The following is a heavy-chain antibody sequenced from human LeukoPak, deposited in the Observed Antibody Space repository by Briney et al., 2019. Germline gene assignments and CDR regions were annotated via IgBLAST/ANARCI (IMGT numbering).Heavy chain of an antibody. CDR1: GFTFSSYA. V-gene: IGHV3-23*01. CDR2: ISGSGGST. J-gene: IGHJ5*02. D-gene: IGHD2-2*01. Sequence: AGASLRLSCAASGFTFSSYAMSWVRQAPGKGLEWVSAISGSGGSTYYADSVKGRFTISRDNAKNSLYLQMNSLRAEDTAVYYCARDDCSSISCYHNWFDPWGQGTLVTVSS. CDR3: ARDDCSSISCYHNWFDP.